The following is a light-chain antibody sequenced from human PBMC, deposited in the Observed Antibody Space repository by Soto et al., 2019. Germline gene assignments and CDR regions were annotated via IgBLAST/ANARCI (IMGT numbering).Light chain of an antibody. V-gene: IGKV3-20*01. CDR2: GAS. Sequence: EIVLTQSPGTLSLSPGERATLSCRASQSVSSSYLAWYQQKPGQAPRLLIYGASSRATGIPDRFSGSGSGTDLTLTISRLEPEDFAVYYCQQYGSPTWTFGQGTKVDIK. J-gene: IGKJ1*01. CDR3: QQYGSPTWT. CDR1: QSVSSSY.